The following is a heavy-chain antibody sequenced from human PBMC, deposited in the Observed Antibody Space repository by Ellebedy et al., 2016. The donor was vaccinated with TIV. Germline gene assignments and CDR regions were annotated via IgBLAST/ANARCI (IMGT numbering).Heavy chain of an antibody. D-gene: IGHD6-13*01. CDR2: IGTAGYT. J-gene: IGHJ6*02. CDR1: GFTFSNYD. CDR3: ERDGGSSLVGGYYYGMDV. V-gene: IGHV3-13*01. Sequence: PGGSLRLSCAASGFTFSNYDMHWVRQATGKGLEWASNIGTAGYTYYPDSVKGRFTISRENGKNSLYLQLNSRRAGDPAVYYCERDGGSSLVGGYYYGMDVWGQGTTVTVYS.